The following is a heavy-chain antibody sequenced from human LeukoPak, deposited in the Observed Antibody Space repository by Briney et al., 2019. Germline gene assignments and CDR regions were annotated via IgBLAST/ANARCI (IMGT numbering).Heavy chain of an antibody. CDR2: IIPILGIA. Sequence: PVKISCKASVGTFSSYTISWVRQAPGQGLEWMGRIIPILGIANYAQKFQGRVTITADKSTSTAYMELSSLRSEDTAVYYCASREAQDYYDSSGYYPGQNAFDIWGQGTMVTVSS. CDR3: ASREAQDYYDSSGYYPGQNAFDI. J-gene: IGHJ3*02. V-gene: IGHV1-69*02. CDR1: VGTFSSYT. D-gene: IGHD3-22*01.